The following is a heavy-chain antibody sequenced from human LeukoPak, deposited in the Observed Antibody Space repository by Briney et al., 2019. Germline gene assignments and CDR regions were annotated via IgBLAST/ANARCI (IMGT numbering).Heavy chain of an antibody. J-gene: IGHJ5*02. CDR3: ARSNYDSTTFYYHLDL. CDR2: VDVHGQGT. D-gene: IGHD2/OR15-2a*01. Sequence: GGSLRLSCAASGFTFSSYWMHWVRQAPGKGPVWVSRVDVHGQGTAYADSVKGRFTISRDNAKNALSLQMNSLSAEDTAVYYCARSNYDSTTFYYHLDLWGQGTLVTVSS. V-gene: IGHV3-74*01. CDR1: GFTFSSYW.